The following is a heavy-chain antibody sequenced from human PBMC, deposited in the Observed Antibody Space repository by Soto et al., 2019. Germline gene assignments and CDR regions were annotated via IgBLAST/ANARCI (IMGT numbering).Heavy chain of an antibody. CDR2: ISGSGGST. CDR1: GFTFSSYA. V-gene: IGHV3-23*01. CDR3: AKGLWSMTTVVTPSEGDSLGDYYYGMDV. J-gene: IGHJ6*02. Sequence: GGSLRLSCAASGFTFSSYAMSWVRQAPGKGLEWVSAISGSGGSTYYADSVKGRFTISRDNSKNTLYLQMNSLRAEDTAVYYCAKGLWSMTTVVTPSEGDSLGDYYYGMDVWGQGTTVTVSS. D-gene: IGHD4-17*01.